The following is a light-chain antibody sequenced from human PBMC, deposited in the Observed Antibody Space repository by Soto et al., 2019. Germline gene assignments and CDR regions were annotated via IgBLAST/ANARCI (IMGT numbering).Light chain of an antibody. V-gene: IGKV3-20*01. CDR2: DTS. CDR3: QQYGTSPRT. CDR1: QGIGST. J-gene: IGKJ1*01. Sequence: EILVKHSPSTLCLAPSHVATLSFRASQGIGSTLAWYQHKPGQTPRLLIYDTSTRATGLPARFSGSGSGTDFTLTISRLEPEDFAVYYCQQYGTSPRTLGQGTK.